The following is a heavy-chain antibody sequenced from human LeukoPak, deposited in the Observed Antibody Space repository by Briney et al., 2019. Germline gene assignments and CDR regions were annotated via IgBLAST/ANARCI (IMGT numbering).Heavy chain of an antibody. CDR1: GGSISSYY. J-gene: IGHJ4*02. D-gene: IGHD6-6*01. Sequence: PSETLSLTCTVSGGSISSYYWSWVRQPPGKGLEWIGYIYYSGSTKYNPSLKSRVTISVDTSKNQFSLKLSSVTAADTAVYYCARDRIAALDYWGQGTLVTASS. CDR2: IYYSGST. CDR3: ARDRIAALDY. V-gene: IGHV4-59*01.